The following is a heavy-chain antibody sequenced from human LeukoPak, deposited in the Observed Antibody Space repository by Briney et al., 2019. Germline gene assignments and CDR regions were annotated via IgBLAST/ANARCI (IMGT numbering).Heavy chain of an antibody. CDR2: INHGGST. D-gene: IGHD1-26*01. CDR1: GESFSGHY. V-gene: IGHV4-34*01. Sequence: PSETLSLTCAVYGESFSGHYWTWIRQPPGKGLEWIGEINHGGSTNYNPSLKSRVTMSVDTSKNQFSLKLISVTAADTAVYCCARGLLTWDLPRRRWLDPWGQGTLVTVSS. J-gene: IGHJ5*02. CDR3: ARGLLTWDLPRRRWLDP.